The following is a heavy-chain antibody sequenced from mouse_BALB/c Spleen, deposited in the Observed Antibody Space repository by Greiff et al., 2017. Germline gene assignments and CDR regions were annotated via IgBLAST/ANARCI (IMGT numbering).Heavy chain of an antibody. Sequence: EVQGVESGGGLVQPGGSLKLSCAASGFTFSSYTMSWVRQTPEKRLEWVAYISNGGGSTYYPDTVKGRFTISRDNAKNTLYLQMSSLKSEDTAMYYCARQGDYYGSSYVAYFDVWGAGTTVTVSS. V-gene: IGHV5-12-2*01. CDR2: ISNGGGST. D-gene: IGHD1-1*01. J-gene: IGHJ1*01. CDR1: GFTFSSYT. CDR3: ARQGDYYGSSYVAYFDV.